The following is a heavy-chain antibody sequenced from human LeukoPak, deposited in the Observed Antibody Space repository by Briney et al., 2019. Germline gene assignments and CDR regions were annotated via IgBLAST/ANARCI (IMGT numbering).Heavy chain of an antibody. Sequence: SETLSLTCTDSGGPISSYYWSWIRQPPGKGLEWIGYIYYSGSTNYNPSLKSRVTISVDTSKNQFSLKLSSVTAADTAVYYCARGEYDSRAFDIWGQGTMVTVSS. V-gene: IGHV4-59*01. D-gene: IGHD3-3*01. CDR1: GGPISSYY. J-gene: IGHJ3*02. CDR2: IYYSGST. CDR3: ARGEYDSRAFDI.